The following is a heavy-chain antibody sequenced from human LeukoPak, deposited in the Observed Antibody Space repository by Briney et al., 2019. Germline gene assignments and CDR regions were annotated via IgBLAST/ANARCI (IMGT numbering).Heavy chain of an antibody. CDR3: ASRYSSSSAFDH. CDR2: INPSGGST. D-gene: IGHD6-6*01. V-gene: IGHV1-46*01. J-gene: IGHJ4*02. Sequence: ASVKVSCKASGYTFTSYYMHWVRQAPGQGLEWMGIINPSGGSTSYAQKFQGRVTMTRDMSISTAYMELSRLRSDDTAVYYCASRYSSSSAFDHWGQGTLVTVSS. CDR1: GYTFTSYY.